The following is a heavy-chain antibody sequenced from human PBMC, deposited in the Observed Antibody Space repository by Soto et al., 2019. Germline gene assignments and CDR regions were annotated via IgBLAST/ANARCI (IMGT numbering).Heavy chain of an antibody. Sequence: PSETLSLTCTVSGGSISGYYWSWIRQPPGKGLEWIGYIYYSGSTNYNPSLKSRVTISVDTSKSQFSLNLSSVTAADTAVYYCARHKLSSSSTSFDYWGQGALVTVSS. CDR3: ARHKLSSSSTSFDY. D-gene: IGHD6-13*01. CDR2: IYYSGST. V-gene: IGHV4-59*08. J-gene: IGHJ4*02. CDR1: GGSISGYY.